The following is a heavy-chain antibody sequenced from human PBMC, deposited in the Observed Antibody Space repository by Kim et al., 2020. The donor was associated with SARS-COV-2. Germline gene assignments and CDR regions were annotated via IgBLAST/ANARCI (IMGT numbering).Heavy chain of an antibody. CDR2: ISGYNADT. V-gene: IGHV1-18*01. CDR3: AHSYAYPPYFDS. Sequence: ASVKVSCKAPGYTFMSYGISWLRQAPGQGLEWLGWISGYNADTKYAQKFQGRVTLTTDKSTTTAYMELRNLRSDDTALYYCAHSYAYPPYFDSWGQGSLV. CDR1: GYTFMSYG. D-gene: IGHD3-16*01. J-gene: IGHJ4*02.